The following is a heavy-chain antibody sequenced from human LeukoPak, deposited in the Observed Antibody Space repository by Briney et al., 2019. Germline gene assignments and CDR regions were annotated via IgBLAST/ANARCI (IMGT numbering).Heavy chain of an antibody. CDR3: ARAPDTMVRGVPYYYYMDV. D-gene: IGHD3-10*01. J-gene: IGHJ6*03. CDR2: IIPIFGTA. V-gene: IGHV1-69*13. CDR1: GGTFSSYA. Sequence: GASVKVSCKASGGTFSSYAISWVRQAPGQGLEWMGGIIPIFGTANYAQKFQGRVTITADESTSTAYMELSSLRPEDTAVYYCARAPDTMVRGVPYYYYMDVWGKGTTVTISS.